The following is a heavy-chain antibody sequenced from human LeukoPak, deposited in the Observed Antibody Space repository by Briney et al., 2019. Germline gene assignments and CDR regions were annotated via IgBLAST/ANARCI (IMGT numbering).Heavy chain of an antibody. J-gene: IGHJ4*02. CDR3: ARVNPAKYYDFWSGYYTSGYVDY. Sequence: PSETLSLTCAVYGGSFSGYYWSWIRQPPGKGLEWIGEINHSGSTNYNPSLKSRVTISVDTSKNQFSLKLSSVTAADTAVYYCARVNPAKYYDFWSGYYTSGYVDYWGQGTLVTVSS. CDR1: GGSFSGYY. V-gene: IGHV4-34*01. D-gene: IGHD3-3*01. CDR2: INHSGST.